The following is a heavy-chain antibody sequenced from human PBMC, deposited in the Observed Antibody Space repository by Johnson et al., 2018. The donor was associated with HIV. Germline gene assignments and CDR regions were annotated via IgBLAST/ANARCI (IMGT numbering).Heavy chain of an antibody. D-gene: IGHD3-3*01. V-gene: IGHV3-23*04. CDR1: GFTFSSYW. J-gene: IGHJ3*02. Sequence: VQLVESGGGVVRPGGSLRLSCAASGFTFSSYWMSWVRQAPGKGLEWVSAISGRGGSTYYADSVKGRFTISRDNSKNTLYLQMNSLKTEDTAVYYCTTDPPLEWLPLPFDIWGLGTMVTVSS. CDR3: TTDPPLEWLPLPFDI. CDR2: ISGRGGST.